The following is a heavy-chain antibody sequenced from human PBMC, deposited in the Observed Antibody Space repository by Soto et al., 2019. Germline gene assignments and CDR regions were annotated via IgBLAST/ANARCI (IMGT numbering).Heavy chain of an antibody. D-gene: IGHD3-22*01. V-gene: IGHV3-30-3*01. CDR3: VRDYYYDSSGYHPGYYYYGKDV. CDR2: ISYDGSNK. J-gene: IGHJ6*01. CDR1: GFTFSSYA. Sequence: GGSLRLSCAASGFTFSSYAMHWVRQAPGKGLEWVAVISYDGSNKYYADSVKGRFTVSRDNSKNTLYLQMNSLRAEDTAVYYCVRDYYYDSSGYHPGYYYYGKDVGGQVTTVTAS.